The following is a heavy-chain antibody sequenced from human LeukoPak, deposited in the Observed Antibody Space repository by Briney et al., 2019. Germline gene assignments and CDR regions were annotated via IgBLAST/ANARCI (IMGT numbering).Heavy chain of an antibody. V-gene: IGHV3-33*01. CDR3: ARVGDSYSSGWYVGD. CDR2: IWYDGSNK. J-gene: IGHJ4*02. CDR1: GITFSSYG. Sequence: GSLRLSCAASGITFSSYGMHWVRQAPGKGLEWVAVIWYDGSNKYYADSVKGRFTISRDNSKNTLYLQMNSLRAEDTAVYYCARVGDSYSSGWYVGDWGQGTLVTVSS. D-gene: IGHD6-19*01.